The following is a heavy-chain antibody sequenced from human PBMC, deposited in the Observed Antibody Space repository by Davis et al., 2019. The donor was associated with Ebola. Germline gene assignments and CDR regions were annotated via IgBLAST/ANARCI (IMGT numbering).Heavy chain of an antibody. CDR1: GFTFSSYG. J-gene: IGHJ4*02. CDR3: AKASWGPAARPLLDS. CDR2: ISYDGSNK. V-gene: IGHV3-33*05. D-gene: IGHD2-2*02. Sequence: GESLKISCAASGFTFSSYGMHWVRQAPGKGLEWVAVISYDGSNKYYADSVKGRFTISRDNSKNTLYLQMNSLRVEDTARYYCAKASWGPAARPLLDSWGQGALVTVSS.